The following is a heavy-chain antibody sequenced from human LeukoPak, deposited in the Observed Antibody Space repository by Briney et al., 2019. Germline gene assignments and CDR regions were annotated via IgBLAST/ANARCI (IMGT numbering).Heavy chain of an antibody. CDR1: GFTFSGYW. CDR3: VRDSGGYSSVWYDAFDV. V-gene: IGHV3-7*01. CDR2: IKQDGSVK. Sequence: RGSLRLSCAASGFTFSGYWMIWVRQAPGKGLEWVANIKQDGSVKYYVDSVSGRFTISRDNAKNLLYLQMNSLRDEDTAVYYCVRDSGGYSSVWYDAFDVWGRGTKVTASS. D-gene: IGHD6-19*01. J-gene: IGHJ3*01.